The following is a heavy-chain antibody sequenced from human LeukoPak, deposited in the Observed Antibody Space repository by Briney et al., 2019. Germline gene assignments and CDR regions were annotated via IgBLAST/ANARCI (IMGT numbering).Heavy chain of an antibody. CDR2: MNPNSGNT. CDR1: GYTFTSYG. D-gene: IGHD4-17*01. Sequence: ASVKVSCKASGYTFTSYGISWVRQAPGQGLERMGWMNPNSGNTGYAQKFQGRVTMTRNTSISTAYMELSSLRSEDTAVYYCARGLGYGDLTFDYWGQGTLVTVSS. J-gene: IGHJ4*02. V-gene: IGHV1-8*02. CDR3: ARGLGYGDLTFDY.